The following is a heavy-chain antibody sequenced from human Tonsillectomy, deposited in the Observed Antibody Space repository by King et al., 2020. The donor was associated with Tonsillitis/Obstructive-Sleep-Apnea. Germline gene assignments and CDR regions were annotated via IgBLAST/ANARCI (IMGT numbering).Heavy chain of an antibody. D-gene: IGHD1-26*01. V-gene: IGHV3-64*01. J-gene: IGHJ4*02. CDR1: GFPFSSYA. CDR3: ARGLGSYPDY. CDR2: ISSNGGST. Sequence: VQLVESGGGLVQPGGSLRLSCAASGFPFSSYAMHWVRQAPGKGLEYVSAISSNGGSTYYANSVKGRFTISRDNSKNTLYLQMGSLRSEDMAVYYCARGLGSYPDYWGQGTLVTVSS.